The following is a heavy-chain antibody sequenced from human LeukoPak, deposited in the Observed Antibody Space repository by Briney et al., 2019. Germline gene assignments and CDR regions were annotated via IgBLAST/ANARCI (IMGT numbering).Heavy chain of an antibody. CDR3: ARRYYYGSRRYDY. D-gene: IGHD3-10*01. CDR1: GGSISSSNW. Sequence: SETLSLTCAVSGGSISSSNWWSWVRQPPGKGLEWIGEIYHSGSTNYNPSLKSRVTISVDTSKNQFSLKLSSVTAADTAVYYCARRYYYGSRRYDYWGQGTLVTVSS. V-gene: IGHV4-4*02. CDR2: IYHSGST. J-gene: IGHJ4*02.